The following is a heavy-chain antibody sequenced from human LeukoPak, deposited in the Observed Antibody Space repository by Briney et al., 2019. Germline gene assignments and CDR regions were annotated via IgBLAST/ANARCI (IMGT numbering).Heavy chain of an antibody. J-gene: IGHJ4*02. CDR2: ISSDGSNK. D-gene: IGHD3-22*01. CDR1: GFTFSSYG. Sequence: PGRSLRLSCAASGFTFSSYGMHWVRQAPGKGLEWVAVISSDGSNKYYADSVKGRFTISRDNSKNTLYLQMNSLRAEDTAVYYCANPLGGDSSGYYYPLDYWGQGTLVTVSS. CDR3: ANPLGGDSSGYYYPLDY. V-gene: IGHV3-30*18.